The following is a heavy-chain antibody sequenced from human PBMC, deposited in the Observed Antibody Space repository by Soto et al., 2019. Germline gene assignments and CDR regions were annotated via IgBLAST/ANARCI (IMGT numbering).Heavy chain of an antibody. J-gene: IGHJ4*02. CDR2: IIPTFATP. D-gene: IGHD3-22*01. CDR1: GGTFSSHA. Sequence: GASVKVSCKASGGTFSSHAISWVRQAPGQGLEWMGGIIPTFATPNYAEKFQGRLSITADESTTTVYMQLSSLRSQDTAVYYCARQFDYDSSGHYYAYWGQGTLVTVSS. V-gene: IGHV1-69*13. CDR3: ARQFDYDSSGHYYAY.